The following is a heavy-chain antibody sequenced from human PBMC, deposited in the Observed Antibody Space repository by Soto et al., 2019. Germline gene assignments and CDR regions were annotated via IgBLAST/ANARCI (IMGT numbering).Heavy chain of an antibody. CDR2: IGGTSGST. V-gene: IGHV3-23*01. D-gene: IGHD3-10*01. J-gene: IGHJ2*01. Sequence: SLRLSCAASGFTFSNFVMSWVRRAPGKGLEWVSAIGGTSGSTYYADSVKGRFTISRDNSKNTLSLQMNSLRAEDTAVCYCAKRRGEGYFDLWGRGTLVTVSS. CDR1: GFTFSNFV. CDR3: AKRRGEGYFDL.